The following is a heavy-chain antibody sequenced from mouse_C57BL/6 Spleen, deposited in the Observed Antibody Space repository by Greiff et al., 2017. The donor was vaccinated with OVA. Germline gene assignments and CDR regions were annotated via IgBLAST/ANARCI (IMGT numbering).Heavy chain of an antibody. Sequence: EVQLQQSGPELVKPGASVKISCKASGYTFTDYYMNWVKQSHGKSLEWIGDINPNNGGTSYNQKFKGKATLTVDKSSSTAYMELRSLTSEDSAVYYCARWGTTVVATRAMDYGGQGTSVTVSS. CDR2: INPNNGGT. J-gene: IGHJ4*01. CDR1: GYTFTDYY. D-gene: IGHD1-1*01. CDR3: ARWGTTVVATRAMDY. V-gene: IGHV1-26*01.